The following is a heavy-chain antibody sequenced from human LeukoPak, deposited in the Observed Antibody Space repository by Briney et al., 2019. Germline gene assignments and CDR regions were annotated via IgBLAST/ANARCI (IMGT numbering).Heavy chain of an antibody. CDR1: GFIVSSNY. Sequence: PGGSLRLSCAASGFIVSSNYMSWVRQAPGKGLERVSIIYSAGNTYYLDSVKGRFTISRDNSKNTLYLPMNSLRAEDTAVYYCVRTIVGSSYDAFDIWGQGTMVIVS. V-gene: IGHV3-53*01. CDR3: VRTIVGSSYDAFDI. CDR2: IYSAGNT. D-gene: IGHD1-26*01. J-gene: IGHJ3*02.